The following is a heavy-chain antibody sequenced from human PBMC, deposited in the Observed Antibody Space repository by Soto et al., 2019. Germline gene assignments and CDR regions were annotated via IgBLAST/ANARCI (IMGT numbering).Heavy chain of an antibody. CDR2: IVVGSGNT. J-gene: IGHJ3*02. CDR3: AAPGYCSGGSCPPYDAFDI. D-gene: IGHD2-15*01. CDR1: GFTFTSSA. Sequence: ASVKVSCKASGFTFTSSAVQWVRQARGQRLDWIGWIVVGSGNTDYAQKFQERVTITRDMSTSTAYMELSSLRSEDTAVYYCAAPGYCSGGSCPPYDAFDIWGQGTMVTVSS. V-gene: IGHV1-58*01.